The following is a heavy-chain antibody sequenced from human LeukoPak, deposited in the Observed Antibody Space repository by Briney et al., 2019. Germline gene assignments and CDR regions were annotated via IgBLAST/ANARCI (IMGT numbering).Heavy chain of an antibody. CDR2: IYQSGST. Sequence: SETLSLTCSVSGYSIRSGYHWAWIRQSPGKGLEWLGSIYQSGSTYDNPSLKSRVTMSVDTSRNQFSLNMRHVTAADTAVYYCARSEINDYIRYWGQGITVIVSS. J-gene: IGHJ4*02. CDR1: GYSIRSGYH. V-gene: IGHV4-38-2*01. CDR3: ARSEINDYIRY. D-gene: IGHD3-16*01.